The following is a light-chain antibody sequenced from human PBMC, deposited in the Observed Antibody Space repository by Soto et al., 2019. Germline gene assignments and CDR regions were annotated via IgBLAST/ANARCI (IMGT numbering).Light chain of an antibody. V-gene: IGKV1D-16*01. CDR2: AAS. CDR3: QQYYSSWT. CDR1: QGISSW. J-gene: IGKJ1*01. Sequence: IQMTQSPSAVSASVGDIVTITVRASQGISSWLAWYQQKPGNAPKLLIYAASSLQSGVPSRFSGSGSGTDFTLTISSLQPDDFASYYCQQYYSSWTFGQGTKVDIK.